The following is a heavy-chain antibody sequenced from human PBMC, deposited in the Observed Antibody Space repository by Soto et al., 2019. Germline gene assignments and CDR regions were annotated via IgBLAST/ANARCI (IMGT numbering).Heavy chain of an antibody. CDR2: INPNSGGT. CDR3: ATTLYSSGWQYDY. CDR1: GYTFTGYY. V-gene: IGHV1-2*04. Sequence: ASVKVSCKASGYTFTGYYMHWVRQAPGQGLEWMGWINPNSGGTNYAQKFQGWVTMTRDTSISTAYMELSRLRSDDTAVYYCATTLYSSGWQYDYWGQGTLVTVS. J-gene: IGHJ4*02. D-gene: IGHD6-19*01.